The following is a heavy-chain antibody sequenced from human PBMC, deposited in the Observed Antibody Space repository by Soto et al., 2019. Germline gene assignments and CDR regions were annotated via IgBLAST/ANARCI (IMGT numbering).Heavy chain of an antibody. CDR2: IYYSGST. Sequence: PSETLSLTCTVSGGSIRSGAYYWNWILQVPGKGLEWMGYIYYSGSTYNNPSLRSRMTISVDTSNNQFSLRLTSVTAADTAVYYCARIHDSSGSFDSWGQGTLVT. J-gene: IGHJ4*02. D-gene: IGHD3-22*01. V-gene: IGHV4-31*03. CDR3: ARIHDSSGSFDS. CDR1: GGSIRSGAYY.